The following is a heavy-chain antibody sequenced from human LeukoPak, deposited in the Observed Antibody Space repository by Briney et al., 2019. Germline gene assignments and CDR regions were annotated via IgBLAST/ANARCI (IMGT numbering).Heavy chain of an antibody. D-gene: IGHD5-18*01. V-gene: IGHV4-34*01. CDR2: INHSGST. J-gene: IGHJ6*03. CDR3: ARGKRGYSYGNRSYYYYMDV. CDR1: GGSFSGYY. Sequence: SETLSLTCAVYGGSFSGYYWSWIRQPPGKGLEWIGEINHSGSTNYNPSLKSRVTISVDTSKNQFSLKLSSVTAADTAVYYCARGKRGYSYGNRSYYYYMDVWGKGTTVTVSS.